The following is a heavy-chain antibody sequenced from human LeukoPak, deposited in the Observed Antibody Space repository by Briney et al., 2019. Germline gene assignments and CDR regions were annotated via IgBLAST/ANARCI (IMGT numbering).Heavy chain of an antibody. CDR3: GRASGSWDRFDY. CDR2: ISSSSST. D-gene: IGHD6-13*01. J-gene: IGHJ4*02. Sequence: GGSLRLSCAASGFTFSSYSMNWVRQAPGKGLEWVSSISSSSSTYYADSVKGRFTISRDNAKNSLYLQMNSLRAEDTAVYYCGRASGSWDRFDYWGQGTLVAVSS. V-gene: IGHV3-21*01. CDR1: GFTFSSYS.